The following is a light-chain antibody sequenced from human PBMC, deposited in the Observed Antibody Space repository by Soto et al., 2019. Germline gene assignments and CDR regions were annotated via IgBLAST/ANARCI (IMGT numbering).Light chain of an antibody. CDR1: QSISSSY. V-gene: IGKV3-20*01. J-gene: IGKJ1*01. CDR2: GAS. CDR3: QQYGSLPPWT. Sequence: EIVMTQSPATLSVSPGERATLSCMASQSISSSYLAWYQQKPGQAPRLLMYGASTRATDVPDRFSGSGSGADFTLTISRLEPEDFAVYYCQQYGSLPPWTFGQGTKVDIK.